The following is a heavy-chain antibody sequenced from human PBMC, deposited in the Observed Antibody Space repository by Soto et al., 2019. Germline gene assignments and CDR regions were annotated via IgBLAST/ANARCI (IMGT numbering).Heavy chain of an antibody. CDR2: IYSAGSA. D-gene: IGHD5-12*01. CDR3: AKDQGGYSGYVFDY. J-gene: IGHJ4*02. Sequence: PXGSLRLSCAASGFTVSSYYMSWVRQAPGKGLEWVSVIYSAGSADFADSVKGRFTISRDNAKNSLYLQMNSLRTEDTAVYYCAKDQGGYSGYVFDYWGQGTLVTVSS. CDR1: GFTVSSYY. V-gene: IGHV3-66*01.